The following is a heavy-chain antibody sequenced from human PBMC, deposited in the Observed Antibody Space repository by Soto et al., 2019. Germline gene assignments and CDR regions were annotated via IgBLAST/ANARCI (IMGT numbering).Heavy chain of an antibody. CDR3: ARDIVLVPAAGDAFDI. Sequence: QVQLVQSGAEVKKPGASVKVSCKASGYTFTSYGSIWVRQAPGQGLEWMGWISAYNGNINYAQKLQGRVTMTTDTSTSTADMELRSLRSDETAVYYFARDIVLVPAAGDAFDIWGQGTMVTVSS. V-gene: IGHV1-18*01. J-gene: IGHJ3*02. D-gene: IGHD2-2*01. CDR2: ISAYNGNI. CDR1: GYTFTSYG.